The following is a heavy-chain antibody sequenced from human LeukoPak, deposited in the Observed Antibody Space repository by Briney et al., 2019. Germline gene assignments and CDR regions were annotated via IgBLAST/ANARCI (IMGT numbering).Heavy chain of an antibody. J-gene: IGHJ4*02. D-gene: IGHD3-3*01. CDR1: GGPISSGGYY. CDR3: ARAGGFFSPFGY. V-gene: IGHV4-31*03. CDR2: IYYSGST. Sequence: PSETLSLTCTVSGGPISSGGYYWSWIRQHPGKGLEWIGYIYYSGSTYYNPSLKSRVTISVDTSENQFSLKLTSVTAADTAVYFCARAGGFFSPFGYWGQGTLVTVSS.